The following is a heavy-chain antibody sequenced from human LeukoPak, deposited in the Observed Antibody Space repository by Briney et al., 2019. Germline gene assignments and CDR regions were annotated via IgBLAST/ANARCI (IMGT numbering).Heavy chain of an antibody. J-gene: IGHJ3*02. D-gene: IGHD6-19*01. CDR3: ARVGGSGWYMGAFDI. Sequence: ASVKVSCKASGYTFTSYGISWVRQAPGQGLEWMGGIIPIFGTANYAQKFQGRVTITADKSTSTAYMELSSLRSEDTAVYYCARVGGSGWYMGAFDIWGQGTMVTVSS. CDR2: IIPIFGTA. V-gene: IGHV1-69*06. CDR1: GYTFTSYG.